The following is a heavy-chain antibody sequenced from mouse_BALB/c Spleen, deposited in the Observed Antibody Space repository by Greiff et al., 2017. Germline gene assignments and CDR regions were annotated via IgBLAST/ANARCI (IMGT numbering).Heavy chain of an antibody. J-gene: IGHJ4*01. CDR1: GFNIKDTY. V-gene: IGHV14-3*02. CDR2: IDPANGNT. CDR3: ARDGNYEGGAMDY. D-gene: IGHD2-1*01. Sequence: EVKLMESGAELVKPGASVKLSCTASGFNIKDTYMHWVKQRPEQGLEWIGRIDPANGNTKYDPKFQGKATITADTSSNTAYLQLSSLTSEDTAVYYCARDGNYEGGAMDYWGQGTSVTVSS.